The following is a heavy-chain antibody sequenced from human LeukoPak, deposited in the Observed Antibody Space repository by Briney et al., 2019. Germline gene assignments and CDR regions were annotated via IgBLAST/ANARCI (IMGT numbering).Heavy chain of an antibody. J-gene: IGHJ6*03. CDR2: VDHTGST. CDR1: GYSISSGYY. V-gene: IGHV4-61*03. D-gene: IGHD3-22*01. CDR3: ARGRVSSSTYYSTYYYYFYMDV. Sequence: SETLSLTCTVSGYSISSGYYWGWIRQPPGKGLEWIGYVDHTGSTNFNPSLNGRVSISRDTSKNLFSLRLRSVTAADTAVYFCARGRVSSSTYYSTYYYYFYMDVWGKGTTVTVSS.